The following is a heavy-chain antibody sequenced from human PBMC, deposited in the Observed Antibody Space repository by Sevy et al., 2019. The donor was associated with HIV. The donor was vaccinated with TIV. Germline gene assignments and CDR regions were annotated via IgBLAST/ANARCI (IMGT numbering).Heavy chain of an antibody. CDR3: ARGDGWLRLRGNGMDV. CDR1: GFTFSSYG. J-gene: IGHJ6*02. Sequence: GGSLRLSCAASGFTFSSYGMHWVRQAPGKGLEWVAVIWYDGSNKYYADSVKGRFTISRDNSKNTLYLQMNSLRAEDTAVYYCARGDGWLRLRGNGMDVWDQGTTVTVSS. V-gene: IGHV3-33*01. CDR2: IWYDGSNK. D-gene: IGHD5-12*01.